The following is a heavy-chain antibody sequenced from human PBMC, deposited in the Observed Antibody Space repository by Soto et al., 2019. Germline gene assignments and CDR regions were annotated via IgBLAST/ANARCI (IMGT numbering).Heavy chain of an antibody. Sequence: SGSLSRTCTVCGFSIITSRYYWGWIRQPPGKGLEWIGSIYYSGSSYYNPSLNSRVTISVDTSKNQSSQKLSSLTAADTAVYYCARHTPPHSSSTSRYAGNWFAPRGQGTLLTVSS. CDR2: IYYSGSS. CDR3: ARHTPPHSSSTSRYAGNWFAP. CDR1: GFSIITSRYY. J-gene: IGHJ5*02. V-gene: IGHV4-39*01. D-gene: IGHD2-2*01.